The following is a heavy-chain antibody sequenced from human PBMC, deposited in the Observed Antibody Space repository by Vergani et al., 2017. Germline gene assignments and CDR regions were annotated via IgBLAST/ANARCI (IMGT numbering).Heavy chain of an antibody. J-gene: IGHJ4*02. CDR2: IIPILGIA. V-gene: IGHV1-69*02. CDR1: GGTFSSYT. Sequence: QVQLVQSGAEVKKPGSSVKVSCKASGGTFSSYTISWVRQAPGQGLEWMGRIIPILGIANYAQKFQGRVTITADKSTSTAYMELSSLRSEDTSVYYCACSGYTRNHFDYWGQGTLVTVSS. D-gene: IGHD3-22*01. CDR3: ACSGYTRNHFDY.